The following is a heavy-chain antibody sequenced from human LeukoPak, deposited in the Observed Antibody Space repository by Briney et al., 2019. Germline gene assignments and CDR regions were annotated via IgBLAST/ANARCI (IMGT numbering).Heavy chain of an antibody. Sequence: ASVKVSCKASGYTFTSYGISWVRQAPGQGLEWVGWIDPNSGGTKYAQKFQGRVTMTRDTSISTAYMELTRLTSDDTAVYYWARREWSGYYGEYWGQGTLALVSS. CDR1: GYTFTSYG. V-gene: IGHV1-2*02. CDR2: IDPNSGGT. CDR3: ARREWSGYYGEY. D-gene: IGHD3-3*01. J-gene: IGHJ4*02.